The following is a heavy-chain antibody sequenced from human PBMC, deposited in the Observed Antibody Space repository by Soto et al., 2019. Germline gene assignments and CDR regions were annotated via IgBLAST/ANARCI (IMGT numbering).Heavy chain of an antibody. V-gene: IGHV4-34*01. Sequence: SETLSLTCAVYGGSFSGYYWSWIRQPPGKGLEWIGEINHSGSTRYSPSFQGQVIISADKSISTAYLQWSSLKASDTAMYYCARSMTTVTTDGAFGIWGQGTMVTVSS. J-gene: IGHJ3*02. CDR3: ARSMTTVTTDGAFGI. CDR1: GGSFSGYY. CDR2: INHSGST. D-gene: IGHD4-4*01.